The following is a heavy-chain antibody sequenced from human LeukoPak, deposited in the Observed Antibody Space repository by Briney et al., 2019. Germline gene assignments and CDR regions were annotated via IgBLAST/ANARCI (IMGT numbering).Heavy chain of an antibody. V-gene: IGHV3-20*04. CDR3: ARVCNRDRSI. CDR2: INWNGGST. CDR1: GFTFDDYG. J-gene: IGHJ4*02. D-gene: IGHD2/OR15-2a*01. Sequence: GGSLRLSCAASGFTFDDYGMSWVRQAPGKGLEWVSGINWNGGSTGYADSVKGRFTISRANAKNSLYPQMNSLRAEDTALYCCARVCNRDRSIGGQGTLVTVSS.